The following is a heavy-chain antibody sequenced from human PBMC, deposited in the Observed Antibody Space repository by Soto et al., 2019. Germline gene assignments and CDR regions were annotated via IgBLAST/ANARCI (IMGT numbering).Heavy chain of an antibody. V-gene: IGHV3-7*01. D-gene: IGHD3-10*01. CDR2: IKQDGSEK. CDR1: GFTFSSYW. J-gene: IGHJ6*04. Sequence: EVQLVESGGGLVQPGGSLRLSCVDSGFTFSSYWMSWVRQAPVKGLEWVGNIKQDGSEKNYVDSVKFRFTISRDNAKNSMYLQMNSLRAEDTAVYYCARIASSGRGWDVWGKGTTVVVSS. CDR3: ARIASSGRGWDV.